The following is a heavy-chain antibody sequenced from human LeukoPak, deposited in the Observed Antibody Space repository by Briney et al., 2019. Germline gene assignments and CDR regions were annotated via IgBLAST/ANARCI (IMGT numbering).Heavy chain of an antibody. CDR3: ARLTYYYGSGSYWPGYFDY. CDR2: IYPGDSDT. CDR1: GYSFTSYW. V-gene: IGHV5-51*01. Sequence: GESLKMSCKGSGYSFTSYWIGWVRQMPGKGLEWMGIIYPGDSDTRYSPSFQGQVTISVDKSISTAYLQWSTLKASNTAMYYCARLTYYYGSGSYWPGYFDYWGQGTLVTVSS. J-gene: IGHJ4*02. D-gene: IGHD3-10*01.